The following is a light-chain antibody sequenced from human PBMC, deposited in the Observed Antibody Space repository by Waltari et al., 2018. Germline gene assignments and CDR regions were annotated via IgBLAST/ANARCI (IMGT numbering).Light chain of an antibody. V-gene: IGKV3-20*01. Sequence: EIVLTQSPATLTLSPGDSATLSCRTSQSVTRALAWYQQKPGQAARILIYGASNRATGIPDRFSGSGSGTDFSLTISSLEPEDFAVYYCQHYLRLPVTFGQGTKVEVK. J-gene: IGKJ1*01. CDR1: QSVTRA. CDR3: QHYLRLPVT. CDR2: GAS.